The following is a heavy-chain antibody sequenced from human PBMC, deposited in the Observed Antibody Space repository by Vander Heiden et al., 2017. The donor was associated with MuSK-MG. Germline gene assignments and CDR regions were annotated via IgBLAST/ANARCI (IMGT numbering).Heavy chain of an antibody. V-gene: IGHV1-18*04. CDR3: ARLTAAAGDY. CDR1: GYSFTIYG. D-gene: IGHD6-13*01. Sequence: QVQLVQSGAEVKNPGASAKVSCKASGYSFTIYGITWVRQAPGQGLEWMGWISVFNGNTEYAQRFQGRVTMTTDTSTSTAYMELRSLRSDDTAVYYCARLTAAAGDYWGQGTLVTVSS. CDR2: ISVFNGNT. J-gene: IGHJ4*02.